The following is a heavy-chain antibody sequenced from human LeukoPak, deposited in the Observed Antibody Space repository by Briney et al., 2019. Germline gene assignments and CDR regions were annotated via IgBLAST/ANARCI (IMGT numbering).Heavy chain of an antibody. CDR1: GYTFTGYH. Sequence: GASVKVSCKTSGYTFTGYHINWVRQAPGQGLEWVGWIRPNDGATKYAQNLQGRVTMSRDTSISTTYMELSSLTSDDTAIYYCTREDYWAQETRVTVS. V-gene: IGHV1-2*02. CDR2: IRPNDGAT. CDR3: TREDY. J-gene: IGHJ4*02.